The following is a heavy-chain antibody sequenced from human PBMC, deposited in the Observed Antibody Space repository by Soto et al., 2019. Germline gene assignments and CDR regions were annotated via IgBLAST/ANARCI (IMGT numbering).Heavy chain of an antibody. CDR2: IYQSGST. V-gene: IGHV4-4*02. CDR3: ARLYWQQLVRDYYYYGMDV. J-gene: IGHJ6*02. D-gene: IGHD6-13*01. Sequence: PSETLSLTCAVSGGSISSSNWWSWVRQPPGKGLEWIGEIYQSGSTNYNPSLKSRVTISVDKSKNQFSLKLSSVTAADTAVYYCARLYWQQLVRDYYYYGMDVWGQGTTVTVSS. CDR1: GGSISSSNW.